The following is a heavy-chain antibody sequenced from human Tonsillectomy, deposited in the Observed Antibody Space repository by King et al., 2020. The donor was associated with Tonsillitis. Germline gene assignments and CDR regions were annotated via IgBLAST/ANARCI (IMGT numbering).Heavy chain of an antibody. CDR1: GITFSTYS. Sequence: VQLVESGGGLVKPGGSLRLSCAASGITFSTYSMNWVRQAPGKGLEWVSSISSSSSYIYYADSVKGRFTISRDNAKNSLYLQMNSLGVEDTAVYYCAGGEGVADDYWGQGTLVTVSS. J-gene: IGHJ4*02. CDR2: ISSSSSYI. CDR3: AGGEGVADDY. V-gene: IGHV3-21*06. D-gene: IGHD3-3*01.